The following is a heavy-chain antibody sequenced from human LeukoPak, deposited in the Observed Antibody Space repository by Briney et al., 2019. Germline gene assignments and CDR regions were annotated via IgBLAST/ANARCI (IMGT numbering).Heavy chain of an antibody. D-gene: IGHD3-16*01. CDR2: IIPIFGTA. V-gene: IGHV1-69*13. Sequence: GASVKVSCKASGGTFSSYAISWVRQAPGQGLEWMGGIIPIFGTANYAQKFQGRVTITADESTSTAYMELSSLRSEDTAVYYCARESEEGDYFDYWGQGTLVTVSS. CDR3: ARESEEGDYFDY. CDR1: GGTFSSYA. J-gene: IGHJ4*02.